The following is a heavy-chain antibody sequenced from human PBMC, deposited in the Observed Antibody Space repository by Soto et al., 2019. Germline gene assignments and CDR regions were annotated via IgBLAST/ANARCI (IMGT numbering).Heavy chain of an antibody. CDR2: IIPIFGTA. J-gene: IGHJ4*02. D-gene: IGHD6-19*01. CDR1: GGTFSSYA. Sequence: GASVKVSCKASGGTFSSYAISWVRQAPGQGLEWMGGIIPIFGTANYAQKFQGRVTITADKSTSTAYMELSSLRSEDTAVYYCARRMYSSGWYDPFDYWGQGTLVTVSS. CDR3: ARRMYSSGWYDPFDY. V-gene: IGHV1-69*06.